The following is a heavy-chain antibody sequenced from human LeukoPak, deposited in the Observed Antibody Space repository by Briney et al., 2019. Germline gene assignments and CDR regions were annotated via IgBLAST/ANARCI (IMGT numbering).Heavy chain of an antibody. V-gene: IGHV3-30*04. Sequence: LPGRSLRLSCAASGFTFSNYAMHWLRQAPGKGLGWVALISYDGGNKYYADSVKGRFTISRDNSKNTLYLQMDSLRPEDTAVFYCARDPRNYHDSSGSGNWYFDLWGRGTLVTVSS. CDR2: ISYDGGNK. J-gene: IGHJ2*01. D-gene: IGHD3-22*01. CDR1: GFTFSNYA. CDR3: ARDPRNYHDSSGSGNWYFDL.